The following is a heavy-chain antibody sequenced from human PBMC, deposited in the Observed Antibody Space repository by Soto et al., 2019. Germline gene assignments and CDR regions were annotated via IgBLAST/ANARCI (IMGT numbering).Heavy chain of an antibody. Sequence: SVKVSCKASGGTFSSYAISWVRQAPGQGLEWVGGIIPRFGTANYAQKFRGRVTITADESTSTAYMELSSLRSEDTAMYYCAKVKYDSSGYYRNFDYWGQGTLVTVSS. CDR3: AKVKYDSSGYYRNFDY. CDR2: IIPRFGTA. CDR1: GGTFSSYA. V-gene: IGHV1-69*13. J-gene: IGHJ4*02. D-gene: IGHD3-22*01.